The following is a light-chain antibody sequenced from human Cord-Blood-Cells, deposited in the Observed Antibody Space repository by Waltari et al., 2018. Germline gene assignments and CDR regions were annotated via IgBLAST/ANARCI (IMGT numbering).Light chain of an antibody. CDR3: SSYTSSSTWV. V-gene: IGLV2-14*03. CDR1: SSAVGGYNN. CDR2: DVS. J-gene: IGLJ3*02. Sequence: QSALTPPASVSGSPGQSITISCTATSSAVGGYNNVSWYQQHPGKAPKLMIYDVSNRPSGVSNRFSGSKSGNTASLTISGLQAEDEADYYCSSYTSSSTWVFGGGTKLTVL.